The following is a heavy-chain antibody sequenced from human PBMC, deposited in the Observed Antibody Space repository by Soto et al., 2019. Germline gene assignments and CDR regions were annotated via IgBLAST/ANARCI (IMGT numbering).Heavy chain of an antibody. Sequence: PSETLSLTCTVSGGSISSGGYYWSWIRQHPGKGLEWIGYIYYSGSTYYNPSLKSRVTISVDTSKNQFSLKLSSVTAADTAVYYCARRGSGSYSDYWGQGNLVTVSS. CDR1: GGSISSGGYY. V-gene: IGHV4-31*03. CDR2: IYYSGST. J-gene: IGHJ4*02. CDR3: ARRGSGSYSDY. D-gene: IGHD3-10*01.